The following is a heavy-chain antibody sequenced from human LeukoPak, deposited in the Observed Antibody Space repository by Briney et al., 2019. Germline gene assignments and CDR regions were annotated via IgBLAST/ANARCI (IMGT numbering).Heavy chain of an antibody. D-gene: IGHD6-19*01. V-gene: IGHV4-34*01. Sequence: SETLSLTCAVYGGSFSGYYWSWIRQPPGKGLEWIGEINHSGSTNYNPSLKSRVTISVDTSKNQFSLKLSSVTAAGTAVYYCARGQRIAVAGRWVNWFDPWGQGTLVTVSS. CDR1: GGSFSGYY. CDR2: INHSGST. CDR3: ARGQRIAVAGRWVNWFDP. J-gene: IGHJ5*02.